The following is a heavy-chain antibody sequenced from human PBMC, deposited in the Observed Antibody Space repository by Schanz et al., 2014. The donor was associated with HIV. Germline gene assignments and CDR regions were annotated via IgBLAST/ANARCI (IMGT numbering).Heavy chain of an antibody. D-gene: IGHD5-18*01. CDR2: INPNSGGT. CDR1: GYTFIDYF. Sequence: QVQLVQSGAEGWKPGASVKVSCKASGYTFIDYFIHWVRQAPGQGLEWMGWINPNSGGTNYSQNFQGSVTTTTNTSISTAYMEVMRMISSDAAVYYCARLRCSYTCFDFWGQGTLVTVSS. J-gene: IGHJ4*02. CDR3: ARLRCSYTCFDF. V-gene: IGHV1-2*02.